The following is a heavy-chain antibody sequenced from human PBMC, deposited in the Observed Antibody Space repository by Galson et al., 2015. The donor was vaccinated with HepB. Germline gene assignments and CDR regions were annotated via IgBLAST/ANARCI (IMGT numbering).Heavy chain of an antibody. Sequence: SVKVSCKASGGTFSSYAITWVRQAPGQGLEWMGEIVPILGIANYAQKFQGRVTIIADKSTSTAYMELSSLRSEDTAVYYCVRSIGIHDIVNWFDPWGQGTLVTVSS. CDR3: VRSIGIHDIVNWFDP. CDR2: IVPILGIA. CDR1: GGTFSSYA. D-gene: IGHD2-15*01. J-gene: IGHJ5*02. V-gene: IGHV1-69*10.